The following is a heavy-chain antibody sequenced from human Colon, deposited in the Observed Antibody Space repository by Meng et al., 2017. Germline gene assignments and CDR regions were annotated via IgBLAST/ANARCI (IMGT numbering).Heavy chain of an antibody. J-gene: IGHJ3*02. D-gene: IGHD5-18*01. V-gene: IGHV3-23*01. Sequence: GESLKTCCAASAFPFSTYEFIWVRQAPGKGLEWVSAISGSGGTTYYTGSVKGRFTISRDNSKNTLCLQMNSLRAEDTAVYYCAKGRIADTSYDAFDIWGQGTMVTVSS. CDR1: AFPFSTYE. CDR2: ISGSGGTT. CDR3: AKGRIADTSYDAFDI.